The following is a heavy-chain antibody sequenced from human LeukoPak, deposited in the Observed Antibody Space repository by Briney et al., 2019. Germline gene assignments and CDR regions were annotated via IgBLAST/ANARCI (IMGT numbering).Heavy chain of an antibody. J-gene: IGHJ4*02. CDR2: ISGSGGST. CDR3: AMRLIPPTFDS. V-gene: IGHV3-23*01. CDR1: GFTFSSYA. Sequence: PGGSLRLSCAASGFTFSSYAMSWLRQAPGNGLEWVSAISGSGGSTYYADSVKGRLTISRDNSKNTMDLQMNSLRAEDTAVYYCAMRLIPPTFDSWGQGTLVTVSS. D-gene: IGHD2-21*01.